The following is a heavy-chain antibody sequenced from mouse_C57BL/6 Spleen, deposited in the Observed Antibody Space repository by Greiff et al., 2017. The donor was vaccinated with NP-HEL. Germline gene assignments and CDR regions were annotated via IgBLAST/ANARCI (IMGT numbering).Heavy chain of an antibody. CDR2: IDPSDSYT. CDR3: ARGGMGDYDGSLDY. CDR1: GYTFTSYW. Sequence: QVQLQQPGAELVKPGASVKLSCKASGYTFTSYWMQWVKQRPGQGLEWIGEIDPSDSYTNYNQKFKGKATLTVDTSSSTAYMQLSSLTSEDSAVYYCARGGMGDYDGSLDYWGQGTTLTVSS. D-gene: IGHD2-4*01. J-gene: IGHJ2*01. V-gene: IGHV1-50*01.